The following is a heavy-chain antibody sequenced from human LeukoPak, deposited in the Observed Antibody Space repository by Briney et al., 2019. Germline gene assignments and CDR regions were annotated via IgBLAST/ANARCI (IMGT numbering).Heavy chain of an antibody. CDR1: GGSFSGYY. CDR2: INHSGST. J-gene: IGHJ3*02. Sequence: SETLSLTCAVYGGSFSGYYWSWIRQPPGKGLEWIGEINHSGSTNYNPSLKSRVTISVDTSKNQFSLKLSSVTAADTAVYYCARRTRYFDWLPPSAFDIWGQGTMVTVSS. D-gene: IGHD3-9*01. CDR3: ARRTRYFDWLPPSAFDI. V-gene: IGHV4-34*01.